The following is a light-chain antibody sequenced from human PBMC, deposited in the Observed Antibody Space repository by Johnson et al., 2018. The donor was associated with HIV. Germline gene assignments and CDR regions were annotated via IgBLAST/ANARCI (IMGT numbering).Light chain of an antibody. J-gene: IGLJ1*01. Sequence: QSVLTQPPSLSAAPGQNVTISCSGSSSNIGNNFVSWFRQLPLRAPKVLIYDNNERPSGIPDPFSGSKSGPSATLGITGLQDGDEADYCCGTWDSSLSAYVFGTGTKVTVL. CDR3: GTWDSSLSAYV. CDR2: DNN. CDR1: SSNIGNNF. V-gene: IGLV1-51*01.